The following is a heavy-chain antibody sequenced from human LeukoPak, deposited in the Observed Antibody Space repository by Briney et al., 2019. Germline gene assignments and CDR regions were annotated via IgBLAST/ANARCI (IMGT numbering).Heavy chain of an antibody. CDR2: IRFDESRT. J-gene: IGHJ4*02. Sequence: GGSLRLSCAASGFTFSNYGMHWVRQAPGKGLEWVAFIRFDESRTFYGDSVKGRFIISRDNSENTLFLHMHSLRPEDTAVYYCAKALVLTVARTYYVDHWGQGTLVTVSS. V-gene: IGHV3-30*02. CDR3: AKALVLTVARTYYVDH. D-gene: IGHD5-12*01. CDR1: GFTFSNYG.